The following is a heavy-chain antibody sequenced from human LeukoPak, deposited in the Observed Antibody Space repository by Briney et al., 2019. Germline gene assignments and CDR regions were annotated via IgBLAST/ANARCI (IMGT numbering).Heavy chain of an antibody. V-gene: IGHV1-46*01. J-gene: IGHJ4*02. D-gene: IGHD6-19*01. CDR3: ARAGSVASTGRFDY. Sequence: ASLKVSCKPSVYTFTSYYMHWVRQAPGQGLEWMGIINPSGGSTSYAQKFQGRDTITRDTSTSTVYMELSSLRSEDTAVYCCARAGSVASTGRFDYWGQGTLVTVSS. CDR1: VYTFTSYY. CDR2: INPSGGST.